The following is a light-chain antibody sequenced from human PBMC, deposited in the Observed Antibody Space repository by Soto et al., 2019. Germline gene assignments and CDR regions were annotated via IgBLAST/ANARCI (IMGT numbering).Light chain of an antibody. V-gene: IGKV3-20*01. CDR1: QSVSSNY. Sequence: EIVLTQSPGTLSLSPGERATLSCRASQSVSSNYLAWYQQRPGQPPRLLIHSASTRATGLPARFSGSGSGADFTLTISRLDPEDFAVYYCQQYVTAPYTFGQGTKLESK. CDR2: SAS. J-gene: IGKJ2*01. CDR3: QQYVTAPYT.